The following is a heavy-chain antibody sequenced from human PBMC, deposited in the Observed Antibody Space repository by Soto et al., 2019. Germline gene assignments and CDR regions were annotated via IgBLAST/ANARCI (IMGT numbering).Heavy chain of an antibody. CDR3: AATITAAVDTGQYYGTDV. Sequence: SVKVSCKASGFTFTSSAVQWVRQARGQRLEWIGWIVVGSGDTHSAQKFQERVTITRDMSTSTAYIELSSLRSEDTAVYYCAATITAAVDTGQYYGTDVWGQGTTVTVSS. V-gene: IGHV1-58*01. D-gene: IGHD6-13*01. CDR1: GFTFTSSA. J-gene: IGHJ6*02. CDR2: IVVGSGDT.